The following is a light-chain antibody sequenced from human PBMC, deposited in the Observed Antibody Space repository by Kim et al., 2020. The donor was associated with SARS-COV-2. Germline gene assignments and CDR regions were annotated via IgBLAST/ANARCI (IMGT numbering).Light chain of an antibody. CDR3: QKYNSAALT. Sequence: DIQMTQSPSFLSASVGDRVTITCRAVQGISNYLAWFQQKPGKVPKLLISAASTLQSGVPPRFSGSGSGTEFTLTISSLQPEDVATYYCQKYNSAALTFGGGTKVDIK. V-gene: IGKV1-27*01. J-gene: IGKJ4*01. CDR2: AAS. CDR1: QGISNY.